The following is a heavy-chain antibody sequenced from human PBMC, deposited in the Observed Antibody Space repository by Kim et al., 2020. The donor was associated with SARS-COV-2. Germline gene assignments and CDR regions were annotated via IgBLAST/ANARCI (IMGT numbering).Heavy chain of an antibody. CDR1: GFTFSSYG. V-gene: IGHV3-33*01. D-gene: IGHD5-18*01. Sequence: GGSLRLSCAASGFTFSSYGMHWVRQAPGKGLEWVAVIWYDGSNKYYADSVKGRFTISRDNSKNTLYLQMNSLRAEDTAVYYCARDRYRGYSYGYVPELYYYYGMDVWGQGTTVTVSS. CDR2: IWYDGSNK. J-gene: IGHJ6*02. CDR3: ARDRYRGYSYGYVPELYYYYGMDV.